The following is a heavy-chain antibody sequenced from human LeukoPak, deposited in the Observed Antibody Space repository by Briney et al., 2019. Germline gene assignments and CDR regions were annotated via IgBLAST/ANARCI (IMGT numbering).Heavy chain of an antibody. CDR2: IRNDESDK. Sequence: PGGSLRLSCAASGFTVSSNYMSWVRQAPGKGLDWVAFIRNDESDKYYADSVRGRFTISRDNSKRTVHLQMNSLRDEDTAVYYCARDRLMILGTSFDCWGQGTLVTVSS. D-gene: IGHD3-22*01. J-gene: IGHJ4*02. CDR3: ARDRLMILGTSFDC. CDR1: GFTVSSNY. V-gene: IGHV3-30*02.